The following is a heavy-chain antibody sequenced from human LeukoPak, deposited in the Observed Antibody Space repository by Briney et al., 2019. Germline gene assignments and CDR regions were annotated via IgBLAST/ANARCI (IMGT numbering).Heavy chain of an antibody. J-gene: IGHJ4*02. D-gene: IGHD3-16*02. CDR1: GFTFSSYA. V-gene: IGHV3-23*01. CDR3: AEAPYDYVWGSYRPPLALDY. CDR2: ISGSGGST. Sequence: PGGSLRLSCAASGFTFSSYAMSWVRQAPGKGLEWVSAISGSGGSTYYADSVKGRFTISRDNSKNTLYLQMNSLRAEDTAVYYCAEAPYDYVWGSYRPPLALDYWGQGTLVTVSS.